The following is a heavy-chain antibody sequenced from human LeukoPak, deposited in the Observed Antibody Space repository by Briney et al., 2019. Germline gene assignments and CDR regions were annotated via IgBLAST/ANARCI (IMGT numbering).Heavy chain of an antibody. Sequence: GESLKISCKGSGYSFTSYWIGWVRQMPGKGLEWMGIIYPGDSDTRYSPSFQGQVTISADKSISTAYLQWSSLKASDTAMYYCARRSCTNGVCYPGSPYNWFDPWGQGTLVTVSS. CDR2: IYPGDSDT. D-gene: IGHD2-8*01. CDR1: GYSFTSYW. V-gene: IGHV5-51*01. J-gene: IGHJ5*02. CDR3: ARRSCTNGVCYPGSPYNWFDP.